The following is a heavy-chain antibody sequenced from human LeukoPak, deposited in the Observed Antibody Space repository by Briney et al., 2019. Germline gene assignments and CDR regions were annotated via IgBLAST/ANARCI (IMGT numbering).Heavy chain of an antibody. V-gene: IGHV4-34*01. Sequence: SETLSLTCAVYGGSFSGYYWSWIRQPPGKGLEWIGEINHSGSTNYNPSLKSRVSISVDTSKNQFSLKLSSVTAADTAMYYCARSYYFDGSGFYDGYYFDYWGQGTLVTVSS. CDR2: INHSGST. J-gene: IGHJ4*02. D-gene: IGHD3-22*01. CDR1: GGSFSGYY. CDR3: ARSYYFDGSGFYDGYYFDY.